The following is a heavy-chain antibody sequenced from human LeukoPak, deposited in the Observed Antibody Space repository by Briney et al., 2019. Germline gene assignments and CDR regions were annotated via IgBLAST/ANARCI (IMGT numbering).Heavy chain of an antibody. CDR3: ARDYGVAEGY. CDR1: GFPLSSNY. D-gene: IGHD6-19*01. CDR2: IYSGGST. Sequence: SGGSLSLSCVASGFPLSSNYMGWVRPAPGEGLEGVSVIYSGGSTSYADSVKGRFTISRDNSKNTLYLQMNSLRVEDTAVYYCARDYGVAEGYWGQGTLVTVSS. J-gene: IGHJ4*02. V-gene: IGHV3-53*01.